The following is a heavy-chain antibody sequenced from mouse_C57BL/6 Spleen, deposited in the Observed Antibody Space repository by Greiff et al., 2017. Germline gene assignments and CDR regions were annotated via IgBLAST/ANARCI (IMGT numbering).Heavy chain of an antibody. CDR1: GYTFTSYW. J-gene: IGHJ2*01. CDR3: AGAGTSIDY. CDR2: IDPSDSYT. V-gene: IGHV1-59*01. Sequence: QVQLQQPGAELVRPGTSVKLSCKASGYTFTSYWMHWVKQRPGQGLEWIGVIDPSDSYTNYNQKFKGKATLTVDTSSSTAYMQLSRLTSEDSAVYYCAGAGTSIDYGGQGTTLTVSS. D-gene: IGHD4-1*01.